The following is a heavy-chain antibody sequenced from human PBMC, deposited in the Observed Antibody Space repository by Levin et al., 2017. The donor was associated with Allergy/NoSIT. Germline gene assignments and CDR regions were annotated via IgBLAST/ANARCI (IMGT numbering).Heavy chain of an antibody. V-gene: IGHV4-59*01. D-gene: IGHD5-18*01. Sequence: SQTLSLTCIVPGGSSSNYYWSWIRQPPGKGLEWIGYIYYSGTTNYNPSLKSRVTISVDTSKSQFSLKLTSVTAADTAIYYCARMGDTAMVDPFDYWGQGTLVTVSS. CDR1: GGSSSNYY. CDR2: IYYSGTT. J-gene: IGHJ4*02. CDR3: ARMGDTAMVDPFDY.